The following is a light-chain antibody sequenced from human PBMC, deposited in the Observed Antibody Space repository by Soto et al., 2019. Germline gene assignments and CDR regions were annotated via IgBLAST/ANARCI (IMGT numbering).Light chain of an antibody. CDR2: KAY. J-gene: IGKJ2*01. CDR1: RDISNS. V-gene: IGKV1-16*02. CDR3: QQSNSYAYT. Sequence: DIQMTQSPSSLSESVGDTVTITCRASRDISNSLAWFQQKPGKAPKYLIYKAYNLHSGVPSKFGGSGSGTAFTLTISSLQPEDFATYYFQQSNSYAYTFGQGAKLEIK.